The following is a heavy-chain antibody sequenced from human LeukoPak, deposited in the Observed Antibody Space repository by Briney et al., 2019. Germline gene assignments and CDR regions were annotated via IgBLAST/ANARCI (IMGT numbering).Heavy chain of an antibody. D-gene: IGHD6-13*01. CDR3: AKDVAIAAAGTNYFDY. Sequence: GGSLRLSCAASGFTFSSYAMSWVRQAPGKGLERVSTFSGSGGSTYYADSVKGRFTISRGNSKNTLYLQMNSLRAEDTAVYYCAKDVAIAAAGTNYFDYWGQGTLVTVSS. CDR1: GFTFSSYA. CDR2: FSGSGGST. J-gene: IGHJ4*02. V-gene: IGHV3-23*01.